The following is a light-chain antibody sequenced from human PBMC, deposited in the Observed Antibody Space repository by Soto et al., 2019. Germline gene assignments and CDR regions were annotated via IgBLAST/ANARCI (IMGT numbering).Light chain of an antibody. CDR3: QQRSNWQGT. CDR2: DAS. J-gene: IGKJ1*01. Sequence: EVVMTQSPATLSVSPGEGVTLSCRASQGIGDTLAWYQHKPGQTPRLLIYDASNRATGIPARFSGSGSGTDFTLTISSLEPEDFAVYYCQQRSNWQGTFGQGTKVDI. V-gene: IGKV3D-11*01. CDR1: QGIGDT.